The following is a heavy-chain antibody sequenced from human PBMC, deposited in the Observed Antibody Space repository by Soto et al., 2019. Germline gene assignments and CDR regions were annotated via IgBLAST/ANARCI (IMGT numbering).Heavy chain of an antibody. Sequence: SGTLSLTCTVSGGSISSSIYYWGWIRQPPGKGLEWIGNVYYSGSTYYNPSLQSRVTISVDTSKNQFSLRLNSVTASDTAVYYCARRLAVAGTLEYYFDYWGQGSLVTVSS. V-gene: IGHV4-39*01. CDR2: VYYSGST. CDR3: ARRLAVAGTLEYYFDY. J-gene: IGHJ4*02. D-gene: IGHD6-19*01. CDR1: GGSISSSIYY.